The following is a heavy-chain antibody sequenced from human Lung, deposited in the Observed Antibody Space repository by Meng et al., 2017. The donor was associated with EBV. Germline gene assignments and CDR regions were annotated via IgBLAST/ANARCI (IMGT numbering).Heavy chain of an antibody. CDR2: ISSGNSYI. D-gene: IGHD1-7*01. V-gene: IGHV3-21*02. CDR3: ARLSGTGWFDP. CDR1: GFIFSNYN. Sequence: EVQLVESGGGLVKHGESLRLSCAASGFIFSNYNMNWVRQAPGKGLEWVSSISSGNSYIYYADSVKGRFTISRDSAKNSLSLQMNSLRAEDTAVYYCARLSGTGWFDPWGQGPLVTVYS. J-gene: IGHJ5*02.